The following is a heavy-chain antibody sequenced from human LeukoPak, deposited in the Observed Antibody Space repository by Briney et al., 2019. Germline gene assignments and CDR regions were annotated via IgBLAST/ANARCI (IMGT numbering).Heavy chain of an antibody. CDR2: IRASGRTT. D-gene: IGHD3-10*01. V-gene: IGHV3-23*01. Sequence: PGGTLRLSCAASGFNFGNYGMNWVRQAPGKGLEWVSGIRASGRTTDYADSVKGRFTISRDTSKNTLYLQMNSLRAEDTAVYYCAKDYSKTSYYGSGTYYRPNWFDPWGQGTLVTVSS. J-gene: IGHJ5*02. CDR1: GFNFGNYG. CDR3: AKDYSKTSYYGSGTYYRPNWFDP.